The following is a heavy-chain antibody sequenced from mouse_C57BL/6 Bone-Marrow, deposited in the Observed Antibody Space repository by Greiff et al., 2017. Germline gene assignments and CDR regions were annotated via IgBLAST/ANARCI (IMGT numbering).Heavy chain of an antibody. Sequence: VQLKQSGPELVKPGASVKISCKASGYTFTDYYMNWVKQSHGKSLEWIGDINPNNGGTSYNQKFKGKATLTVDKSSSTAYMELRSLTSEDSAVYYCARCHYYAMDYWGQGTSVTVSS. CDR3: ARCHYYAMDY. CDR1: GYTFTDYY. CDR2: INPNNGGT. V-gene: IGHV1-26*01. J-gene: IGHJ4*01.